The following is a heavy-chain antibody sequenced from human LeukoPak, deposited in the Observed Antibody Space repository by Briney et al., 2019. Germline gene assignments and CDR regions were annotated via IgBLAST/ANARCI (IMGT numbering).Heavy chain of an antibody. CDR3: TRGLRREQQLLRAFDD. V-gene: IGHV1-8*01. CDR2: MNPNSGNT. CDR1: GYTFSSYD. J-gene: IGHJ4*02. D-gene: IGHD6-13*01. Sequence: APVKVSCKASGYTFSSYDINWVRQATGQGLEWVGWMNPNSGNTGYAQKFQGRVSMTSNTSISTAYMELSSLRSEDTAVYYCTRGLRREQQLLRAFDDWGQGTLVTVSS.